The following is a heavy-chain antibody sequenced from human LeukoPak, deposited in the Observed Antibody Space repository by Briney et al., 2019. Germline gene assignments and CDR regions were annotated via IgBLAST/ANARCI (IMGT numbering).Heavy chain of an antibody. Sequence: GASVKVSCKASSYTFTSYGISWVRQAPGQGLEWMGWISAYNGNTNYAQKLQGRVTMTTDTSTSTAYMELRSLRSDDTAVYYCASGNIVVVPAAIQDYYYYGMDVWGQGTTVTVSS. CDR3: ASGNIVVVPAAIQDYYYYGMDV. CDR2: ISAYNGNT. D-gene: IGHD2-2*02. V-gene: IGHV1-18*01. J-gene: IGHJ6*02. CDR1: SYTFTSYG.